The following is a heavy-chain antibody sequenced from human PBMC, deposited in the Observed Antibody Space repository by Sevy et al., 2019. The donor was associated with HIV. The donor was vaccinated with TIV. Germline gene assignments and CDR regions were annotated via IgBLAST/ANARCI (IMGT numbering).Heavy chain of an antibody. Sequence: ASVKVSCKASGYTFTSYGISWVRQAPGQGLEWMGWISAYNGNTNYAQKLQGRVTMTTDTSTSTAYMELRSLRSDDTAVYYCARERGDYDFWSGWGYYYYYMDVWGKGTTVTVSS. D-gene: IGHD3-3*01. CDR3: ARERGDYDFWSGWGYYYYYMDV. J-gene: IGHJ6*03. CDR1: GYTFTSYG. V-gene: IGHV1-18*01. CDR2: ISAYNGNT.